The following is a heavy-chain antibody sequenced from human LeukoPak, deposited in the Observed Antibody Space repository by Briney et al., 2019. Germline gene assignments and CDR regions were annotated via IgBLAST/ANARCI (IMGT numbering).Heavy chain of an antibody. CDR1: GGPIRRYY. CDR3: ARSATDSHFDS. CDR2: TYYSGTT. D-gene: IGHD3-22*01. Sequence: SETLSLTCTVSGGPIRRYYWSWIRQPPGKGLEWIGYTYYSGTTNYNPSFKSRVSSSIDTSKSQFSLRLLSVTTADTAVYYCARSATDSHFDSWGQGTLVTVSS. J-gene: IGHJ4*02. V-gene: IGHV4-59*01.